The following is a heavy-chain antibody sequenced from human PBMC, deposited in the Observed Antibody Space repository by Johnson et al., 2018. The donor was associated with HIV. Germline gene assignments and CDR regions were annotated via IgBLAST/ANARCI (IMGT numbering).Heavy chain of an antibody. J-gene: IGHJ3*02. CDR2: ISWNSGSI. D-gene: IGHD1-26*01. CDR3: ARRGWELWTTQNAFDI. Sequence: VQLVESGGGVIRPGGSLRLSCAASGFTFDDYAMHWVRQAPGKGLEWVSGISWNSGSIGYADSVKGRFNISRDNAKNSLFLQMNSLRAEDTALYYCARRGWELWTTQNAFDIWGQGTMVTVSS. V-gene: IGHV3-9*01. CDR1: GFTFDDYA.